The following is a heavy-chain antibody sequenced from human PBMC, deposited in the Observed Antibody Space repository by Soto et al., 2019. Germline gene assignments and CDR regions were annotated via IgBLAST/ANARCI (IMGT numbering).Heavy chain of an antibody. CDR1: GYTFTGYY. D-gene: IGHD5-12*01. J-gene: IGHJ4*02. V-gene: IGHV1-2*04. Sequence: ASVKVSCKASGYTFTGYYMHWVRQAPGQGLEWMGWINPNSGGTNYAQKFQGWVTMTRDTSISTAYMELSRLRSDDTAVYYCARDGVFEVATDGAGFDYWGQGTLVTVSS. CDR3: ARDGVFEVATDGAGFDY. CDR2: INPNSGGT.